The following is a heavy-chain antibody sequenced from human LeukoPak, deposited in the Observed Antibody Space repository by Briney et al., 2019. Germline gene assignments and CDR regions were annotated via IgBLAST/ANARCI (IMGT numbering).Heavy chain of an antibody. Sequence: ASVKVSCKASGYTFTSYAMNWVRQATGQRPEWMGWMSPNSGDTGYAQKFQDRVTMTRNTSISTAYMELSSLGSDDTAVYYCARGPPNWGYDYWGPGTLVTVSS. D-gene: IGHD7-27*01. J-gene: IGHJ4*02. CDR3: ARGPPNWGYDY. CDR2: MSPNSGDT. V-gene: IGHV1-8*02. CDR1: GYTFTSYA.